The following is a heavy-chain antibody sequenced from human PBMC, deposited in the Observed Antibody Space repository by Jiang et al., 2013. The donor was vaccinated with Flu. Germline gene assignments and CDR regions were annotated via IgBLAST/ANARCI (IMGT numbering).Heavy chain of an antibody. CDR1: GFTFSSYG. V-gene: IGHV3-30*18. CDR3: AKDQIGYCSGGSCYSGGLMDV. CDR2: ISYDGSNK. Sequence: VQLLESGGGVVQPGRSLRLSCAASGFTFSSYGMHWVRQAPGKGLEWVAVISYDGSNKYYADSVKGRFTISRDNSKNTLYLQMNSLRAEDTAVYYCAKDQIGYCSGGSCYSGGLMDVWGKGTTVTGLL. D-gene: IGHD2-15*01. J-gene: IGHJ6*03.